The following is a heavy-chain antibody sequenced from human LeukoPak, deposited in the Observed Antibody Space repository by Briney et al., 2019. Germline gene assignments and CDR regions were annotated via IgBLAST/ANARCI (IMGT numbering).Heavy chain of an antibody. V-gene: IGHV4-4*09. D-gene: IGHD2-2*01. CDR1: GGSVNSYY. J-gene: IGHJ6*03. CDR2: IYTTGRT. Sequence: SETLSLTCSVSGGSVNSYYWSWIRQPPGKGLEWIGYIYTTGRTNYNPSLKSRVTISVDAPNNQLSLRLSSVTAADTAVYYCASIVMIPTAMDYFYYMDVWGKGTKVTVSS. CDR3: ASIVMIPTAMDYFYYMDV.